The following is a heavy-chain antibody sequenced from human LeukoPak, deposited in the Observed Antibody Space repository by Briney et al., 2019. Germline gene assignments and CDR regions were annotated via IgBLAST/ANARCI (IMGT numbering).Heavy chain of an antibody. J-gene: IGHJ4*02. CDR1: GFTFSSYA. V-gene: IGHV3-23*01. Sequence: GGSLRLSCAASGFTFSSYAMSWVRQAPGKGLEWVSAISGSGGSTYYADSVKGRFTISRDNSKNTLYLQMNSLRAEDTAVYYCPSLGRDFDWLLGPPTQWGQGTLVTVSS. D-gene: IGHD3-9*01. CDR3: PSLGRDFDWLLGPPTQ. CDR2: ISGSGGST.